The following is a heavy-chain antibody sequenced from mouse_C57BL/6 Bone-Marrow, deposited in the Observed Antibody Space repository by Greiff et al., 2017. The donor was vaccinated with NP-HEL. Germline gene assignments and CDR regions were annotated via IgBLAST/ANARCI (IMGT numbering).Heavy chain of an antibody. CDR1: GFTFSSYG. CDR3: ARHYYGSSSPAWFAY. CDR2: ISSGGSYT. Sequence: EVKVVESGGDLVKPGGSLKLSCAASGFTFSSYGMSWVRQTPDKRLEWVATISSGGSYTYSPDSVTGRFTISRDNAKNTLYLQMSSLKSEDTAMYYCARHYYGSSSPAWFAYWGQGTLVTVSA. J-gene: IGHJ3*01. D-gene: IGHD1-1*01. V-gene: IGHV5-6*01.